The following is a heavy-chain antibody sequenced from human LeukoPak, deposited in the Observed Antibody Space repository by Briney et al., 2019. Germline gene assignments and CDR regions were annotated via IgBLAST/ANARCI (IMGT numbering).Heavy chain of an antibody. Sequence: GGSLRLSCAASGFTFSSYGMHWVRQAPGKGLEWVAVISYDGSNKYYADSVKGRFTISRDNSKNTLYLQMNSLRAEDTAVYYCAKDSRGYSYGYEGSYYYYGMDVWGQGTTVTVSS. CDR1: GFTFSSYG. V-gene: IGHV3-30*18. CDR3: AKDSRGYSYGYEGSYYYYGMDV. D-gene: IGHD5-18*01. J-gene: IGHJ6*02. CDR2: ISYDGSNK.